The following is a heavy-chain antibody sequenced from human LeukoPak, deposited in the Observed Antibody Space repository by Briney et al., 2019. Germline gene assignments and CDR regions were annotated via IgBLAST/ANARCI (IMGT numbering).Heavy chain of an antibody. D-gene: IGHD5-12*01. CDR2: IVVGSGNT. CDR3: AAVGRYGGYAYYYGMDV. J-gene: IGHJ6*02. Sequence: SVKVSCKASGFTFTSSAMQWVRQARGQRLEWIGWIVVGSGNTNYAQKFQERVTITRDMSTSTAYMELSSLRSEDTAVYYCAAVGRYGGYAYYYGMDVWGQGATVTVSS. V-gene: IGHV1-58*02. CDR1: GFTFTSSA.